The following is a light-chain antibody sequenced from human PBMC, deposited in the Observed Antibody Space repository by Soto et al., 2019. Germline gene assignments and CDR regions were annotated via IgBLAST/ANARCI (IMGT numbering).Light chain of an antibody. J-gene: IGKJ3*01. CDR1: QGISSY. CDR3: RHLNSYSPDT. Sequence: DIQLTQSPSFLSASVGDRVTITCRASQGISSYLAWYQQKPGKAPKLLIFAASTLQNGVQSRFSGSGSETEFTLPISSLQPEDFATYYCRHLNSYSPDTFGPGTKVDIK. V-gene: IGKV1-9*01. CDR2: AAS.